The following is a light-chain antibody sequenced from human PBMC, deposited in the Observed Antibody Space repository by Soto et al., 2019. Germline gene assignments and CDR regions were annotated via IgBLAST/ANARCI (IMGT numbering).Light chain of an antibody. Sequence: IVLTQSPGTLSLSPGERATVSCRASETIGRAYFAWYQHRPGRTPRLVLSATSNRAAGIPARFGGSGSGADFTLTISGVEPEDFAVYYCQQYATSPFTFGQGTKLEI. CDR2: ATS. CDR3: QQYATSPFT. J-gene: IGKJ2*01. V-gene: IGKV3-20*01. CDR1: ETIGRAY.